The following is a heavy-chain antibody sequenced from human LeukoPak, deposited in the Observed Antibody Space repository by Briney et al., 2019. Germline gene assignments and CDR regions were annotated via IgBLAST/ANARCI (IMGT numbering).Heavy chain of an antibody. CDR3: ARRLVGTPDYFDY. CDR1: GFTFSTSW. D-gene: IGHD4-23*01. V-gene: IGHV3-7*01. J-gene: IGHJ4*02. Sequence: PGGSLRLSCAASGFTFSTSWMSWVRHTPGKGLEWVANINQDGSDKYYVDSVKGRFTISRDNAKSSLYLQMNSLRAEDTAVYYCARRLVGTPDYFDYWGQGTLVTVSS. CDR2: INQDGSDK.